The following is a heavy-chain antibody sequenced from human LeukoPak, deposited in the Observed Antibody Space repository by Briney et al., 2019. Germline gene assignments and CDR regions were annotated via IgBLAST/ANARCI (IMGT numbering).Heavy chain of an antibody. J-gene: IGHJ4*02. CDR3: ATASGDYALYYFDY. CDR1: GGTFSSYA. D-gene: IGHD4-17*01. V-gene: IGHV1-69*06. CDR2: IIPIFGTA. Sequence: GASVKVSCKASGGTFSSYAISWVRQAPGQGLEWMGGIIPIFGTANYAQKFQGRVTITADKSTSTAYMELSSLRSEDTAVYYCATASGDYALYYFDYWGQGTLVTVSS.